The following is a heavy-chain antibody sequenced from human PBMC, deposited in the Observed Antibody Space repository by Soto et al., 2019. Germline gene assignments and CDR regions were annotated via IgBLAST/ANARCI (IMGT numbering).Heavy chain of an antibody. CDR1: GFTFSSHA. J-gene: IGHJ6*02. V-gene: IGHV3-48*02. CDR2: ITSTSSTK. D-gene: IGHD3-10*01. CDR3: ARRITMVRGPYYYYALDV. Sequence: GGSPRLSCAASGFTFSSHAMNWVRQAPGKGLEWLSYITSTSSTKSYADSVKGRFTISRDNAKNSLYLQMNSLRDEDTAVYYCARRITMVRGPYYYYALDVWGQGTTVTVSS.